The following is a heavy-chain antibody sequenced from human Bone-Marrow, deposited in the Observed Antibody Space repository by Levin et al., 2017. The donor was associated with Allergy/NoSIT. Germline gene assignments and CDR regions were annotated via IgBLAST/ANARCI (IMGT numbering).Heavy chain of an antibody. V-gene: IGHV3-30*18. Sequence: GGSLRLSCSASGFSFSDYGFHWLRQIPGVGLQWVASMSYDGNYKYYADSVKDRFTISRDNSKSTLYLRMDSLRTDDTAVYYCAKERLDYFVQVAGTTAAWGPGTLVTVSA. J-gene: IGHJ5*02. CDR3: AKERLDYFVQVAGTTAA. D-gene: IGHD1-7*01. CDR1: GFSFSDYG. CDR2: MSYDGNYK.